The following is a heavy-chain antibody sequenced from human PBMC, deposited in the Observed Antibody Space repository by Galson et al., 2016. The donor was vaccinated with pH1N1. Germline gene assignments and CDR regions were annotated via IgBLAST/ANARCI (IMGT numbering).Heavy chain of an antibody. V-gene: IGHV1-18*01. Sequence: SVKVSCKASGYTFTSYGISWVRQAPGQGLEWMGWISTYNGNTYYAQKLQGRVTMTTDKSTSTAYMELRSLRSDDTAVYYCASYVWLGEQWDYWGQGTLVTVSS. CDR3: ASYVWLGEQWDY. CDR2: ISTYNGNT. D-gene: IGHD3-10*01. J-gene: IGHJ4*02. CDR1: GYTFTSYG.